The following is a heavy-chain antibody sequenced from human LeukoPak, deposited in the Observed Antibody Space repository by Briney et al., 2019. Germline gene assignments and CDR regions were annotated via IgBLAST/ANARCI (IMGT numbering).Heavy chain of an antibody. D-gene: IGHD3-3*01. CDR3: ARDSRYYDFWSGYMFSGYMDV. CDR1: GFTFSSYG. Sequence: PGGSLRLSCAASGFTFSSYGMHWVRQAPGKGLEWVAFIRYDGSNKHYADSVKGRFTISRDNSKNTLYLQMNSLRAEDTAVYYCARDSRYYDFWSGYMFSGYMDVWGKGATVTVSS. CDR2: IRYDGSNK. V-gene: IGHV3-30*02. J-gene: IGHJ6*03.